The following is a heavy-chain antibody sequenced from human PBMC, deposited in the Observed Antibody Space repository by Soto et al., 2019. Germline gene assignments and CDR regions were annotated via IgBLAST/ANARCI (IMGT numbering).Heavy chain of an antibody. CDR3: AKREARTGSYFD. J-gene: IGHJ4*02. CDR2: FTSPGVT. CDR1: GFTIINYA. D-gene: IGHD1-26*01. V-gene: IGHV3-23*01. Sequence: EVQLLESGGGLVQPGGSLRLSCEASGFTIINYAMTWLRQAPGQGLEWVSTFTSPGVTYYADSVKGRFTISRDTSKNTLFLQMNGLRAEDTAVYYCAKREARTGSYFDWGQGTLVTVSP.